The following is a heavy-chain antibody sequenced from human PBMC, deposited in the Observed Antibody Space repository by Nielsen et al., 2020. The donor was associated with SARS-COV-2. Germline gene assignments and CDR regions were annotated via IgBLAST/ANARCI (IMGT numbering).Heavy chain of an antibody. D-gene: IGHD5-24*01. V-gene: IGHV3-11*06. CDR2: ISSSSSYT. Sequence: GGSLRLSCAASGFTFSDYYMSWIRQAPGKGLEWVSYISSSSSYTNYADSVKGRFTISRDNSKNTLYLQMNSLRAEDTAVYYCARDCRDGYNYVDYWGQGTLVTVSS. CDR3: ARDCRDGYNYVDY. CDR1: GFTFSDYY. J-gene: IGHJ4*02.